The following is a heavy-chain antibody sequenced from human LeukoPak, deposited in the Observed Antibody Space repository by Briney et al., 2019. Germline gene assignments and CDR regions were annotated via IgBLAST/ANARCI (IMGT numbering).Heavy chain of an antibody. CDR2: IYYSGST. D-gene: IGHD3-10*01. CDR3: ARQDFGSGILPGY. J-gene: IGHJ4*02. V-gene: IGHV4-39*01. Sequence: SETLSLTCTVSGASITRSTYYWGWIRQPPGKGLEWIGCIYYSGSTYYNPSLKSRVTLSIDTSKSQFSLRLSSVTAADTAVYYCARQDFGSGILPGYWGQGTLVTVSS. CDR1: GASITRSTYY.